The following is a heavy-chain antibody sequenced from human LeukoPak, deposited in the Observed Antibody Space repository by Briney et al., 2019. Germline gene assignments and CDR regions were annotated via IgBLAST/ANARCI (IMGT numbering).Heavy chain of an antibody. J-gene: IGHJ5*02. D-gene: IGHD7-27*01. CDR2: IRHDGTDQ. V-gene: IGHV3-30*02. CDR3: AKDGNWASVS. Sequence: GGSLRLPCVGSGFTFSVHWVRQVPGKELEWLTFIRHDGTDQHYADSVRGRFTISRDNSKNTVYLQMNSLRPEDTALYYCAKDGNWASVSWGQGTLVTVSS. CDR1: GFTFS.